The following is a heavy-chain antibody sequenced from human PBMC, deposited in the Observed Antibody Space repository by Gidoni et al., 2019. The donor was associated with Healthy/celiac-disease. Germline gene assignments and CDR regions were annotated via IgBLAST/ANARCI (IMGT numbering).Heavy chain of an antibody. V-gene: IGHV3-30-3*01. CDR1: GFTFSSYA. CDR3: ASPEGFGGPRGGYYGMDV. Sequence: QVQLVESGGGVVQPGRSLRLSCAASGFTFSSYAMHWVRQAPGKGLEWVAVISYDGSNKYYADSVKGRFTISRDNSKNTLYLQMNSLRAEDTAVYYCASPEGFGGPRGGYYGMDVWGQGTTVTVSS. CDR2: ISYDGSNK. D-gene: IGHD3-10*01. J-gene: IGHJ6*02.